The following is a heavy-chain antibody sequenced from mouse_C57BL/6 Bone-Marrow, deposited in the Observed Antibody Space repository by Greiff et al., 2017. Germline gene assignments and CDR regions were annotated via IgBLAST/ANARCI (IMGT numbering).Heavy chain of an antibody. D-gene: IGHD1-1*01. CDR3: AGDGCITSHFDY. V-gene: IGHV5-4*01. CDR1: GFTFSSYA. J-gene: IGHJ2*01. CDR2: ISDGGSYT. Sequence: EVQGVESGGGLVKPGGSLKLSCAASGFTFSSYAMSWVRQTPEKRLEWVATISDGGSYTYYTNNVKGRFTISRDNAKNSLYLQMSHLKSEDTAMYYGAGDGCITSHFDYWGQGTTLTVSS.